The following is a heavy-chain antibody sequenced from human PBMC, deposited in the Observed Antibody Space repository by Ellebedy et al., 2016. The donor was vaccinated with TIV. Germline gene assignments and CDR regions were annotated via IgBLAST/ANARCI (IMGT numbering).Heavy chain of an antibody. CDR1: GGSISSGGYY. J-gene: IGHJ4*02. V-gene: IGHV4-31*03. CDR3: ARERGSSYDSSGYYVD. CDR2: IYYSGST. Sequence: SETLSLTXTVSGGSISSGGYYWSWIRQHPGKGLEWIGYIYYSGSTYYNPSLKSRVTISVDTSKNQFSLKLSSVTAADTAVYYCARERGSSYDSSGYYVDWGQGTLVTVSS. D-gene: IGHD3-22*01.